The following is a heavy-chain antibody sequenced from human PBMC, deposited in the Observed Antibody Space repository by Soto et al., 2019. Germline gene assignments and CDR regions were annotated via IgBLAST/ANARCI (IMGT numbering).Heavy chain of an antibody. CDR3: ARGGGTGAFDI. Sequence: SETLSLTCAVSGGSISSGGYSWSWIRQPPGKGLEWIGYIYHSGSTYYNPSLKSRVTISVDRSKNQFSLKLSSVTAADTAVYYGARGGGTGAFDIWGQGTMVTVSS. J-gene: IGHJ3*02. V-gene: IGHV4-30-2*01. CDR2: IYHSGST. CDR1: GGSISSGGYS. D-gene: IGHD3-16*01.